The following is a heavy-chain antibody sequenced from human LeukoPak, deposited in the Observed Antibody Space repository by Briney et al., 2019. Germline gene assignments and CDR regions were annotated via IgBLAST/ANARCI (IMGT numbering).Heavy chain of an antibody. CDR1: GFTFSSYS. V-gene: IGHV3-21*01. CDR3: ARDSDVHCSGGSCTIFDY. J-gene: IGHJ4*02. CDR2: ISSSSSYI. Sequence: GGSLRPSCVASGFTFSSYSMNWVRQAPGKGLEWVSSISSSSSYIYYSDSVKGRFTISRDNAKKSLYLQMNSLRAEDTAIYYCARDSDVHCSGGSCTIFDYWGQGTLVTVSS. D-gene: IGHD2-15*01.